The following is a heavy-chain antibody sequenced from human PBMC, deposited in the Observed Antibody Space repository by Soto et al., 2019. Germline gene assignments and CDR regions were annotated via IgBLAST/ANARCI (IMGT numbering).Heavy chain of an antibody. Sequence: PSETLSLTCNVSGGSITDSIYYWGWIRQPPGKGLEWIGNINFNEITYSSPSLKSRVTISIDTSKNRFSLKVNSVTAADTAVYHCARQRVSGDYDSWGQGTLVTVSS. D-gene: IGHD3-3*01. J-gene: IGHJ4*02. CDR2: INFNEIT. CDR3: ARQRVSGDYDS. CDR1: GGSITDSIYY. V-gene: IGHV4-39*01.